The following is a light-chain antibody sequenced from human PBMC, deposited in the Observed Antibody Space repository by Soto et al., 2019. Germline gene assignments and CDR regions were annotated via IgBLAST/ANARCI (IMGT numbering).Light chain of an antibody. CDR2: EVS. CDR1: SSNLGSNS. V-gene: IGLV1-44*01. J-gene: IGLJ3*02. CDR3: SSYTSSSASVL. Sequence: QTVVTQPPSASGTPGQRVIISCSGSSSNLGSNSGNWYQQLPGTAPKLMLYEVSYRPSGVSDRFSGSKSGNTASLTISGLQAEDEADYYCSSYTSSSASVLFGGGTKLTVL.